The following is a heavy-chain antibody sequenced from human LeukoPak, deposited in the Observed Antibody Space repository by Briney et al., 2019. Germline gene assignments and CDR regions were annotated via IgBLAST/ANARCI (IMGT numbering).Heavy chain of an antibody. CDR1: GYTFTSYD. V-gene: IGHV1-8*01. D-gene: IGHD3-10*01. Sequence: ASVKVSCKASGYTFTSYDINWVRQATGQGLEWMGWMNPNSGNTGYAQKSQGRVTMTRNTSISTAYMELSSLRSEDTAVYYCAREAYYGSGSYWTGYYYYGMDVWGQGTTVTVSS. CDR2: MNPNSGNT. J-gene: IGHJ6*02. CDR3: AREAYYGSGSYWTGYYYYGMDV.